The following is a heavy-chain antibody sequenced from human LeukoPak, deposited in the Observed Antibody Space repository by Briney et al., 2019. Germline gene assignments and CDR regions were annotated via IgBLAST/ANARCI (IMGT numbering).Heavy chain of an antibody. CDR1: GGSITSTNY. CDR3: ARDLHYYVAMDV. D-gene: IGHD3-10*02. V-gene: IGHV4-4*02. J-gene: IGHJ6*02. CDR2: VNLQGST. Sequence: SGTLSLTCGVSGGSITSTNYWTWVRQPPGKGLEWIGEVNLQGSTNYNPSLMGRVAISVDMSENHISLQLTSVTAADTAVYYCARDLHYYVAMDVWGQGTTVTVSS.